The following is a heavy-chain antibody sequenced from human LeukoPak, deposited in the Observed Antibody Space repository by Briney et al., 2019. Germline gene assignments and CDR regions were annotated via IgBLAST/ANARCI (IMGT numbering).Heavy chain of an antibody. V-gene: IGHV3-23*01. CDR2: ISGSGGST. CDR1: GFTFSIYA. Sequence: GGSLRLSCASSGFTFSIYAMSWVRQAPGKGLEWVSAISGSGGSTYYADSVKGRFTISRDNYKNTLYLQMNSLGREYTGVYYCAKEGRTYYYDSSGHFDYWRQEPLVTVSS. J-gene: IGHJ4*02. D-gene: IGHD3-22*01. CDR3: AKEGRTYYYDSSGHFDY.